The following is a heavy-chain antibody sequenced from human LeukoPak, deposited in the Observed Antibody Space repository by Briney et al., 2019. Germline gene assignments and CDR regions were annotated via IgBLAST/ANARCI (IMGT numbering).Heavy chain of an antibody. Sequence: ASVKVSCKASGYTFTGYYMHWVRQAPGQGLEWMGWINPNSGGTNYAQKFQGWVTMTRDTSISTAYLELSRLTSDDTAVYYCTTSPVDTAMRDFDYWGQGTLVTVSS. J-gene: IGHJ4*02. CDR3: TTSPVDTAMRDFDY. D-gene: IGHD5-18*01. CDR2: INPNSGGT. V-gene: IGHV1-2*04. CDR1: GYTFTGYY.